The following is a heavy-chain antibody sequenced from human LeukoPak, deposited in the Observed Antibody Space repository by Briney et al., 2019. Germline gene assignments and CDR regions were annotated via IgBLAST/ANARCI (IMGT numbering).Heavy chain of an antibody. D-gene: IGHD3-10*01. V-gene: IGHV3-9*01. CDR1: GFTFDDYA. CDR2: ISWISGSI. CDR3: AKDRSSVVREVIIDGMDV. Sequence: GGSLRLSCAASGFTFDDYAMHGVRQAPGRGREWVSGISWISGSIGYEDSVKGRFTISRDNAKNSLYLQMNSLRAEDTALYYCAKDRSSVVREVIIDGMDVWGQGTTVTVS. J-gene: IGHJ6*02.